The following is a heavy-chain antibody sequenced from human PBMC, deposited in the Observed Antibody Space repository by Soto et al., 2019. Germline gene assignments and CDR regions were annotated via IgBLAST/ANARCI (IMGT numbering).Heavy chain of an antibody. CDR1: GFTVSTTY. CDR3: AGRGRYSGYDGHYS. D-gene: IGHD5-12*01. J-gene: IGHJ4*02. V-gene: IGHV3-53*01. Sequence: EVQLVESGVGLIHRGGSLRLSCGASGFTVSTTYISWVRQAPGKGLEWVSTMYNGGSTSYADSVKCRFTISRDNSKNILYLQMSSLRVEVEAVDSGAGRGRYSGYDGHYSWGQRTLVTVSS. CDR2: MYNGGST.